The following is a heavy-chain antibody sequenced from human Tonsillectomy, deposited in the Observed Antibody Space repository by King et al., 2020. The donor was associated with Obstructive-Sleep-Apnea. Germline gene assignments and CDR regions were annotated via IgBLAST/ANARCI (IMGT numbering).Heavy chain of an antibody. V-gene: IGHV3-66*01. CDR2: MYSGGGT. D-gene: IGHD2-15*01. J-gene: IGHJ5*02. CDR1: GFIVGNNY. Sequence: VQLVESGGGLVQTGGSLRLSCAASGFIVGNNYMSWVRQAPGKGLEWISVMYSGGGTFYADSVKGRFTISRDNSQNTLFLQMNNLRPDDTAVYYCLREGGRYCSGGNCYSDTRGQGTLVTVAS. CDR3: LREGGRYCSGGNCYSDT.